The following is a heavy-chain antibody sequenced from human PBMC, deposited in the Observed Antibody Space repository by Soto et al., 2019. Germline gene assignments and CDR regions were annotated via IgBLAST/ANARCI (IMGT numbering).Heavy chain of an antibody. J-gene: IGHJ4*02. Sequence: GSLRLSCAASGFTFTNYVMTWVRQAPGKGLEWVSSISGSGTITYYADSVKGRFTISRDNSKNTLSLQMNSLRAEDTAVYYCAKDFYRDAYTTGFFDYWGQGTLVTVSS. CDR1: GFTFTNYV. CDR3: AKDFYRDAYTTGFFDY. CDR2: ISGSGTIT. V-gene: IGHV3-23*01. D-gene: IGHD4-4*01.